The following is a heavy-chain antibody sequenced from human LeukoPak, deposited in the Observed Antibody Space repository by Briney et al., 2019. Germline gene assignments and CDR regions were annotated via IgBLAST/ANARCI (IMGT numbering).Heavy chain of an antibody. V-gene: IGHV3-66*01. D-gene: IGHD2/OR15-2a*01. CDR1: GVTFSNAW. CDR2: IYSGGST. J-gene: IGHJ6*03. CDR3: ARSRLSTAPLYYYYIDV. Sequence: HAGGSLRLSCAASGVTFSNAWLSWVRQAPGKGLEWVAGIYSGGSTYYADSVKGRFTISRDNSKNTLYLQMNSLRAEDTAVYYCARSRLSTAPLYYYYIDVWGMGTTVTVSS.